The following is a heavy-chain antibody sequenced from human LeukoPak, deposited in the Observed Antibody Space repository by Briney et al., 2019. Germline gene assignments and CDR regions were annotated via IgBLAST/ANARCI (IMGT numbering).Heavy chain of an antibody. CDR3: ARGPYSYDSSGAFDI. J-gene: IGHJ3*02. D-gene: IGHD3-22*01. CDR1: GGSISITSYY. Sequence: SETLSLTCTVSGGSISITSYYWGWIRQPPGKGLEWIGSMYSSGSTYYNPSLKSRVTISVDTSKNQFSLKLNSVTAADTAVYFCARGPYSYDSSGAFDIWGQGTMVTVSS. CDR2: MYSSGST. V-gene: IGHV4-39*07.